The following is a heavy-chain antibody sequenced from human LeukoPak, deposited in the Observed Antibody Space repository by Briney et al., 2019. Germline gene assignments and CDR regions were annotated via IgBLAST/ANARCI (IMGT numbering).Heavy chain of an antibody. CDR1: GFTFSTYS. V-gene: IGHV3-48*01. Sequence: GSLRLSCAASGFTFSTYSMNWVRQAPGKGLEWVSYISSSSDLIYYADSVKGRFTISRDSAKNSLYLQMNSLRAEDTAVYYCARGLNWGSLAFDYWGQGTLVTVSS. CDR2: ISSSSDLI. CDR3: ARGLNWGSLAFDY. J-gene: IGHJ4*02. D-gene: IGHD7-27*01.